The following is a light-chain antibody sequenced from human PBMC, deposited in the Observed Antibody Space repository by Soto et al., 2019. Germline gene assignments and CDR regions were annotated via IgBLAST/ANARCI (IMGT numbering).Light chain of an antibody. CDR1: QGISSY. Sequence: DIQMTQSPSSLSASVGDRVTITCRASQGISSYLSWYQQKPGKAPKFLIYAASSLQRGVPSRFSGSRSGTDFTRTISSLQPEDFATYYCQQSYSTPITVGQGTRLEIK. CDR3: QQSYSTPIT. V-gene: IGKV1-39*01. CDR2: AAS. J-gene: IGKJ5*01.